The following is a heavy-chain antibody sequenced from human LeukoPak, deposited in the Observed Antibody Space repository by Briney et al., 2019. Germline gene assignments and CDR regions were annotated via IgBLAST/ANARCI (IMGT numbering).Heavy chain of an antibody. CDR2: IYTSGST. D-gene: IGHD3-22*01. J-gene: IGHJ2*01. V-gene: IGHV4-4*07. Sequence: SETLSLTCSVSGFSISSLYWSWIRQPAGKGLEWIGRIYTSGSTNYNPSLKSRVTMSVDTSKDQFSLNLSSVTAADTAVYYGARGYDGSGYYYRNWYFDLWGRGTLVTVSS. CDR3: ARGYDGSGYYYRNWYFDL. CDR1: GFSISSLY.